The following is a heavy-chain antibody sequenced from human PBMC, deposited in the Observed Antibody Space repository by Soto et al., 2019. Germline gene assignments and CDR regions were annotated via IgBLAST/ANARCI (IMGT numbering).Heavy chain of an antibody. CDR1: GFTVSSNY. J-gene: IGHJ6*02. D-gene: IGHD5-12*01. V-gene: IGHV3-53*01. CDR3: ARECKRWLQSYMDV. Sequence: GGSLRLSCAASGFTVSSNYMSWVRQAPGKGLEWVSVIYSGGSTYYADSVKGRFTISRDNSKNTLYLQMNSLRAEDTAVYYCARECKRWLQSYMDVWGQGTTVTVSS. CDR2: IYSGGST.